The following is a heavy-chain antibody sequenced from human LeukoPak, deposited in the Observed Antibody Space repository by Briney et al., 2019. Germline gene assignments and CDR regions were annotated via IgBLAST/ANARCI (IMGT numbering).Heavy chain of an antibody. J-gene: IGHJ4*02. Sequence: SGGSLRLSCAASGFTFSSYSMNWVRQAPGKGLEWVSSISSSSSYIYYADSVKGRFTISRDNAKNSLYLQMNSLRAEDTAVYYCARPTSGFGELLNTSSFDYWGQGTLVTVSS. V-gene: IGHV3-21*01. CDR3: ARPTSGFGELLNTSSFDY. D-gene: IGHD3-10*01. CDR2: ISSSSSYI. CDR1: GFTFSSYS.